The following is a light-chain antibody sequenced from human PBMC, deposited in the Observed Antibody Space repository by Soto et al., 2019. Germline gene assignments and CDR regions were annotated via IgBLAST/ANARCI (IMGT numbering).Light chain of an antibody. V-gene: IGKV3-20*01. CDR2: GAS. CDR1: QSVSRSY. Sequence: EIVLTQSPGTLSLSPGERATLSCRASQSVSRSYLAWYQQKPGQAPRLLIYGASGRATGIPDRFSGSGSGTDFTLTISKLEPEDSAVYYCQQYDGSPPFTFGPGTKVDIK. CDR3: QQYDGSPPFT. J-gene: IGKJ3*01.